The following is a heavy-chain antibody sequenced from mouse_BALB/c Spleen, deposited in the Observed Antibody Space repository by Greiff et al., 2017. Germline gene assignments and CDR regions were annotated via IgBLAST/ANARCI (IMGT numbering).Heavy chain of an antibody. CDR2: ISYDGSN. J-gene: IGHJ2*01. V-gene: IGHV3-6*02. CDR1: GYSITSGYY. D-gene: IGHD4-1*01. Sequence: EVKLQESGPGLVKPSQSLSLTCSVTGYSITSGYYWNWIRQFPGNKLEWMGYISYDGSNNYNPSLKNRISIPRDTSKNQFFLTLNSVTTEDTATYYCANSTWDTDYWGQGTTLTVSS. CDR3: ANSTWDTDY.